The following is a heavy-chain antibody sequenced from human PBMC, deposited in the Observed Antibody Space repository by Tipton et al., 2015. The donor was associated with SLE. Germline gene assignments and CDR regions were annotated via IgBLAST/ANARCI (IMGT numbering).Heavy chain of an antibody. CDR2: IYTSGST. J-gene: IGHJ3*02. D-gene: IGHD5-24*01. CDR1: GGSISRGSCY. CDR3: ARVGLITPDAFDI. Sequence: TLSLTCTVSGGSISRGSCYWSWIRQPAGKGLEWIGHIYTSGSTKYNPSLQSRVTISVDTPKNQFSLKLNSVTAADTAVYYCARVGLITPDAFDIWGEGTMVTVSS. V-gene: IGHV4-61*09.